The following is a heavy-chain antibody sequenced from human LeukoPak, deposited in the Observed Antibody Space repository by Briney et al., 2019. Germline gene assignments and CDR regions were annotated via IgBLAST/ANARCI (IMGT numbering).Heavy chain of an antibody. Sequence: SETLSLTCTVSGGSINSYYWSWIRQPAGKGLEWIGRIYTSGTTDYNPSLKSRFTISGDTSKNQFSLKLTSVTDADPAVYYCAREHYYDSSGSRGREFDPWGQGTLVTVSS. CDR3: AREHYYDSSGSRGREFDP. V-gene: IGHV4-4*07. CDR2: IYTSGTT. CDR1: GGSINSYY. D-gene: IGHD3-22*01. J-gene: IGHJ5*02.